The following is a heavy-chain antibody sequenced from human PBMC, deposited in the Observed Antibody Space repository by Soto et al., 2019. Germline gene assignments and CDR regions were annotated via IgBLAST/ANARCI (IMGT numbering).Heavy chain of an antibody. Sequence: GESLKISCKGSGYSFTSYWIGWVRQMPGKGLEWMGIIYPGDSDTRYSPSFQGQVTISADKSISTAYLQWSSLKASDTAMYYCARLSCSSTSCYPPENWFDPWGQGTLVTVAS. CDR2: IYPGDSDT. CDR1: GYSFTSYW. J-gene: IGHJ5*02. V-gene: IGHV5-51*01. CDR3: ARLSCSSTSCYPPENWFDP. D-gene: IGHD2-2*01.